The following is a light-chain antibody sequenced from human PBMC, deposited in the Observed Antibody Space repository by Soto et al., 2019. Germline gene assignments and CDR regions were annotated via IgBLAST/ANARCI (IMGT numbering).Light chain of an antibody. CDR3: QQRNSWPPVT. Sequence: EIVLTQPPATLYLSPGERATLSCRASPSVPNYLAWYQQKPGQAPRLLIYGAFNRATGIPARFSCSGSGADFTLTISSLEPEDFAVYYCQQRNSWPPVTFGQGTRLVIK. CDR1: PSVPNY. J-gene: IGKJ5*01. CDR2: GAF. V-gene: IGKV3-11*01.